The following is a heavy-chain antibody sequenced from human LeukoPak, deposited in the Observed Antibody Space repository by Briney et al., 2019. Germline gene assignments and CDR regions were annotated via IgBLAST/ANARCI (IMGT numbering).Heavy chain of an antibody. D-gene: IGHD6-19*01. J-gene: IGHJ3*02. CDR1: GGSISSYY. CDR2: TYNRGST. V-gene: IGHV4-59*01. CDR3: ARDRPGIAVAGDAFDI. Sequence: TSETLSLTCTVSGGSISSYYWSWIRQPPGKGLEWIGYTYNRGSTNYNPSLKSRVTILVDTSKNQLSLKLRSVTAADTAVYYCARDRPGIAVAGDAFDIWGQGTLVTVSS.